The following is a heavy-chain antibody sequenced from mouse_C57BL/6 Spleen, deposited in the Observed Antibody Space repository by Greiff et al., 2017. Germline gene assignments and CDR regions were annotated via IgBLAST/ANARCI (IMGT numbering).Heavy chain of an antibody. CDR1: GFTFSSYA. V-gene: IGHV5-4*03. D-gene: IGHD2-1*01. CDR3: ARSYGNFPMDY. CDR2: ISDGGSYT. Sequence: EVKVVESGGGLVKPGGSLKLSCAASGFTFSSYAMSWVRQTPEKRLEWVATISDGGSYTYYPDNVKGRFTISRDNAKNNLYLQMSHLKSEDTAMYYCARSYGNFPMDYWGQGTSVTVSS. J-gene: IGHJ4*01.